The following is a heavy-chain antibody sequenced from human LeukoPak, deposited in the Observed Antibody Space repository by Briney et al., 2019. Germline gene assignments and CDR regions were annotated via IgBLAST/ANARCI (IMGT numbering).Heavy chain of an antibody. J-gene: IGHJ5*02. D-gene: IGHD2/OR15-2a*01. V-gene: IGHV1-24*01. Sequence: GGSLRLSCAASGFTFSGSAMHWVRQAPGKGLEWMGGFDPEDGETIYAQKFQGRVTMTKDTSTHTGYMELSSLRSDDTAVYYCTLQRISFLNYFDTWGQGTLVTVSS. CDR2: FDPEDGET. CDR1: GFTFSGSA. CDR3: TLQRISFLNYFDT.